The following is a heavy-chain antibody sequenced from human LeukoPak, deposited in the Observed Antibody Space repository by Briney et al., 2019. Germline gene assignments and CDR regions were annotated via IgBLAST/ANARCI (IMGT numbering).Heavy chain of an antibody. V-gene: IGHV4-31*03. CDR3: ARSLGDNGEFDY. Sequence: PSETLSLTCTVSGASISSGGYYWSWIRQHPGKGLEWIGYIYYSGSTYYNPSLKSRVTISVDTSKNQFSLKLSSVTAADTAVYYCARSLGDNGEFDYWGQGTLVTVSS. D-gene: IGHD2-21*02. CDR2: IYYSGST. J-gene: IGHJ4*02. CDR1: GASISSGGYY.